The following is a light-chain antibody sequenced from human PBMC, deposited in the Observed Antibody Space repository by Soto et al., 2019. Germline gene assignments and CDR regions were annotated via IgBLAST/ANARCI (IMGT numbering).Light chain of an antibody. V-gene: IGKV1-5*01. CDR3: QQYNTYPYS. Sequence: DIQMTQSPSTLSASVGDRVTITCRASQSISNRLAWYQQKPGKAPKVLIYDASSLQSGVPSRFSGSGSGTDFTLTINNLQPEDFATYYCQQYNTYPYSFGQGTKVDIK. J-gene: IGKJ2*01. CDR1: QSISNR. CDR2: DAS.